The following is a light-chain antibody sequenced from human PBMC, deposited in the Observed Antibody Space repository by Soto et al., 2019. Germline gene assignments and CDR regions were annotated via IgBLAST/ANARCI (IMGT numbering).Light chain of an antibody. J-gene: IGKJ1*01. CDR1: QSISSW. Sequence: DIQMTQSPSTLSASVGDRVTITCRASQSISSWLAWYQQKPGKAPKLLIYKASNLESGVPSRFSGSGSVAEFTLTISSLQPDDFATYFCQQYNTYRTFGQGTKVDIK. CDR2: KAS. V-gene: IGKV1-5*03. CDR3: QQYNTYRT.